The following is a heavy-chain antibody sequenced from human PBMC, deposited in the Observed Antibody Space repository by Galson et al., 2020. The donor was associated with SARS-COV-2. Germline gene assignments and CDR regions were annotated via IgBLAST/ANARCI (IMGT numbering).Heavy chain of an antibody. Sequence: GESLKISCAASGFTFSSYTMHWVRQVPGKGLEWVSSITTFSTYINYADSVKGRFTISRDNANNSLYLQMDSLRAGDTAVYFCARTGTPHYYYSYYMDVWGEGTTVTVSS. D-gene: IGHD2-15*01. CDR2: ITTFSTYI. CDR3: ARTGTPHYYYSYYMDV. V-gene: IGHV3-21*01. CDR1: GFTFSSYT. J-gene: IGHJ6*03.